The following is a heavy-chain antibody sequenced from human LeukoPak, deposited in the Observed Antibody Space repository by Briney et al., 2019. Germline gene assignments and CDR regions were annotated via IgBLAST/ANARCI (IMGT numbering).Heavy chain of an antibody. CDR3: ARGRGGIATAGKDY. CDR2: MNPNSGNT. Sequence: ASVKVSCKASVYTFTSYDINWARQATGQGLEWMGWMNPNSGNTGYAQKFQGRVTMTRNTSISTAYMELSSLRSEDTAVYYCARGRGGIATAGKDYWGQGTLVTVSS. J-gene: IGHJ4*02. V-gene: IGHV1-8*01. D-gene: IGHD6-13*01. CDR1: VYTFTSYD.